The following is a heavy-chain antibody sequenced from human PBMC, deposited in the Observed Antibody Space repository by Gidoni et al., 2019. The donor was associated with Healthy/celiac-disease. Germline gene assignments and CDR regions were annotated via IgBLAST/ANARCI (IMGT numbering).Heavy chain of an antibody. D-gene: IGHD6-19*01. CDR1: GFTFSNAW. J-gene: IGHJ4*02. CDR2: IKSKTDGVTI. V-gene: IGHV3-15*01. Sequence: EVQLVESGGGLVKPGGSLRLSCAASGFTFSNAWMSWVRQAPGKGLEWVGRIKSKTDGVTIDDDAPVKGRFTISREDSKNTLDLQINSLKTEDTAVYYCTVSSGWYSPPFDYWGQGTLVTVSS. CDR3: TVSSGWYSPPFDY.